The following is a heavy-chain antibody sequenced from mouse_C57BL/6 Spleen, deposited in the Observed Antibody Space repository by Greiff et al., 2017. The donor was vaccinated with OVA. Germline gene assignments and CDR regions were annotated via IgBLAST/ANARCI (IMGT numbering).Heavy chain of an antibody. CDR3: ARGAYYSNYGRAMDY. D-gene: IGHD2-5*01. V-gene: IGHV1-52*01. Sequence: QVQLQQPGAELVRPGSSVKLSCKASGYTFTSYWMHWVKQRPIQGLEWIGNIDPSDSETHYNQKFKDKATLTVDKSSSTAYMQLSSLTSEDSAVYYCARGAYYSNYGRAMDYWGQGTSVTVSS. CDR2: IDPSDSET. CDR1: GYTFTSYW. J-gene: IGHJ4*01.